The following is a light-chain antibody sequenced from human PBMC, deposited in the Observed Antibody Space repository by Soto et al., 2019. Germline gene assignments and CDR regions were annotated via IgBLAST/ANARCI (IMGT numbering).Light chain of an antibody. CDR2: QDI. J-gene: IGLJ3*02. CDR1: QLSKKY. V-gene: IGLV3-1*01. CDR3: QAWDGSAVV. Sequence: SYELTQPPSVSVSPGQTASITCSGHQLSKKYACWYQQRSGQSPILVIYQDIRRPSGIPERFSGSNSGNTATLTITGTQAVDEADYYCQAWDGSAVVFAGGTKLTVL.